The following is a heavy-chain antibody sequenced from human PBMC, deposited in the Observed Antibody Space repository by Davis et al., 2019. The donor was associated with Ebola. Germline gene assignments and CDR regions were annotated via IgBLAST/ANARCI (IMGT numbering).Heavy chain of an antibody. CDR2: IYHSGST. J-gene: IGHJ5*02. Sequence: MPSDTLSLTFAVSGCPISSINLLRCVRQPPGKGLEWIGEIYHSGSTNYNPYPKSRVTISVDKSKNQFSLKMSSVTAAETAVYYCARGYGGGWVDPWGQGSLVTVSS. V-gene: IGHV4-4*02. CDR1: GCPISSINL. CDR3: ARGYGGGWVDP. D-gene: IGHD4-23*01.